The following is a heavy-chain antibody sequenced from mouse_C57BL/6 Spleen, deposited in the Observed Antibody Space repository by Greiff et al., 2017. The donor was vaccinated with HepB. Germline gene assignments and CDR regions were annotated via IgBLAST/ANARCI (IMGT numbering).Heavy chain of an antibody. J-gene: IGHJ1*03. D-gene: IGHD1-1*01. CDR2: INPSTGGT. V-gene: IGHV1-42*01. CDR1: GYSFTGYY. CDR3: ARGYYGSSYCWYFDV. Sequence: EVKLMESGPELVKPGASVKISCKASGYSFTGYYMNWVKQSPEKSLEWIGEINPSTGGTTYNQKFKAKATLTVDKSSSTAYMQLKSLTSEDSAVYYCARGYYGSSYCWYFDVWGTGTTVTVSS.